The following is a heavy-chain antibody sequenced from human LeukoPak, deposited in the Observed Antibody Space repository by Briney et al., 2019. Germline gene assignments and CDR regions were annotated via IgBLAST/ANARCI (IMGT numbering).Heavy chain of an antibody. D-gene: IGHD3-9*01. Sequence: SVKVSCKASGGTFSSYAISWVRQAPGQGLEWMGGIIPIFGTANYAQKFQGRVTITADESTSTAYMELSSLRSEDTAVYYCARVGGSYDILTGHNLFFDYWGQGALVTVSS. CDR2: IIPIFGTA. CDR1: GGTFSSYA. J-gene: IGHJ4*02. CDR3: ARVGGSYDILTGHNLFFDY. V-gene: IGHV1-69*13.